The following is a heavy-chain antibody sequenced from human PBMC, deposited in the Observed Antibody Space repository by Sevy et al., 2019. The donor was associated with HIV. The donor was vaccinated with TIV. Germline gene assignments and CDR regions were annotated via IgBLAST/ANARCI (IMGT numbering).Heavy chain of an antibody. CDR3: ATPRASGWYEGTRGYFDV. CDR1: GGSISSSSYY. Sequence: SETLSLICTVSGGSISSSSYYWGWVRQPPGKGLEWIGSLYSTGSTSYNPSLRSRVTVSADTSKNQFSLKLDSVSDADTAVYYCATPRASGWYEGTRGYFDVWGRGTLVTVSS. V-gene: IGHV4-39*01. D-gene: IGHD6-19*01. J-gene: IGHJ2*01. CDR2: LYSTGST.